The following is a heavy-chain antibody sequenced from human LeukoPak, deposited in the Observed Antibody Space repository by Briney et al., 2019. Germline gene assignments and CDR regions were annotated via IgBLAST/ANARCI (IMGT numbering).Heavy chain of an antibody. CDR1: GGTFSSYA. J-gene: IGHJ6*02. CDR2: IIPIFGTA. D-gene: IGHD2-15*01. Sequence: SVKVSCTASGGTFSSYAISWVRQAPGQGLEWMGGIIPIFGTANYAQKFQGRVTITADESTSTAYMELSSLSSEDTAVYYCASSLTPPRRYCSGGSCYYYYGMDVWGQGTTVTVSS. V-gene: IGHV1-69*13. CDR3: ASSLTPPRRYCSGGSCYYYYGMDV.